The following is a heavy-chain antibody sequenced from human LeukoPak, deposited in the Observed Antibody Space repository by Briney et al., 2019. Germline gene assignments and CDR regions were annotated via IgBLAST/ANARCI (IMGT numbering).Heavy chain of an antibody. D-gene: IGHD3-10*01. CDR1: GFTFNSYV. J-gene: IGHJ4*02. Sequence: GGSLRLSCEPTGFTFNSYVMHWVRQAPGKGLEWVAVISYDGSDEYYADSVKGRFTISRDNSKNTLYLQLNSLRLEDTAVYYCARSAAGKQYSSGDYWGQGTLVTVSS. V-gene: IGHV3-30*04. CDR2: ISYDGSDE. CDR3: ARSAAGKQYSSGDY.